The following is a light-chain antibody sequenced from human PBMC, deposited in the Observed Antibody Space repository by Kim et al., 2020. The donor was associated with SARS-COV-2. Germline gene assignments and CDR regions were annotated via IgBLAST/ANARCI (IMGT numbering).Light chain of an antibody. Sequence: SVSPGQTASITCYGDKLGDRYVCWYQQKPGQSPVMVIYQDNKRPSGIPERFSGSNSGNTATLTISGTQAMDEADYYCQAWDSSTVVFGGGTQLTVL. CDR3: QAWDSSTVV. J-gene: IGLJ2*01. V-gene: IGLV3-1*01. CDR2: QDN. CDR1: KLGDRY.